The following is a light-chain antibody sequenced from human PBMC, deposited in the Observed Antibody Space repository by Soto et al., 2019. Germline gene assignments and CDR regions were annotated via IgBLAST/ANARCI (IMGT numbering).Light chain of an antibody. CDR3: LSKTSSISYV. CDR1: TSDVGGYNY. Sequence: QSALTRPASVSGSPGHSITIPYTGATSDVGGYNYVSWYQQHPGKVPNLPIHEVSNRPSGVSNRFSGSKSGNTASLTISGLQAEDEADYYGLSKTSSISYVFGTGTKVTVL. V-gene: IGLV2-14*01. CDR2: EVS. J-gene: IGLJ1*01.